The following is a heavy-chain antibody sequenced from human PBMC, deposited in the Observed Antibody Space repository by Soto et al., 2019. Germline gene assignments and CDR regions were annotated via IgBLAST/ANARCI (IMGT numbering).Heavy chain of an antibody. CDR2: ISSSSSTI. V-gene: IGHV3-48*01. CDR3: TIDVPTLIPQVDY. D-gene: IGHD4-4*01. CDR1: GFTFSSYS. Sequence: AGGSLRLSCAASGFTFSSYSMNWVRQAPGKGLEWVSYISSSSSTIYYADSVKGRFTISRDNAKNSLYLQMNSLKIEDTAVYYCTIDVPTLIPQVDYWGQGILVTVSS. J-gene: IGHJ4*02.